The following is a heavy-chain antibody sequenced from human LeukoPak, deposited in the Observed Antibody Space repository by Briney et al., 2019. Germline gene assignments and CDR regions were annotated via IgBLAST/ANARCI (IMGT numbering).Heavy chain of an antibody. V-gene: IGHV3-23*01. CDR2: ISGSGGST. Sequence: GGSLRLSCAASGFTFSNYAMSWVRQAPGKGLEWVSAISGSGGSTYYADSVKGRSTISRDNSKNTLYLQMNSLRAEDTAVYYCAKENIVVVVAATFDYRGQGTLVTVSS. CDR3: AKENIVVVVAATFDY. J-gene: IGHJ4*02. CDR1: GFTFSNYA. D-gene: IGHD2-15*01.